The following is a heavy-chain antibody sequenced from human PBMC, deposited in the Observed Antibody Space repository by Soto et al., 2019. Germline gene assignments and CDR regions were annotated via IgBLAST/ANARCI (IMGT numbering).Heavy chain of an antibody. Sequence: QVQLQESGPGLVKPSQTLSLTCTVSGGSISTDDHYWSWIRQPPGKGLEWIGYIYYTGSTHYNPSLKSRLFTYLDTSKNQFSLQLTSVTAADTAVYYCASLRSRWTIDYWGQGTLVTVSS. D-gene: IGHD6-13*01. CDR2: IYYTGST. CDR3: ASLRSRWTIDY. CDR1: GGSISTDDHY. V-gene: IGHV4-30-4*01. J-gene: IGHJ4*02.